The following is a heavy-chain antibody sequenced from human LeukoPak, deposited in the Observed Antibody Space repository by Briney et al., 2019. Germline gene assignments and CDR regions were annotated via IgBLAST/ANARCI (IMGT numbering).Heavy chain of an antibody. CDR1: GGSLSSYY. Sequence: SETLSLTCTVSGGSLSSYYWSWIRQPPGKGGERIGYIYYSGSTNYNPSLKSRVTISVDTSKNQFSLKLSSVTAADTAVYYCARQMDTAMVTGHYYYYMDVWGKGTTVTVSS. CDR3: ARQMDTAMVTGHYYYYMDV. D-gene: IGHD5-18*01. J-gene: IGHJ6*03. V-gene: IGHV4-59*08. CDR2: IYYSGST.